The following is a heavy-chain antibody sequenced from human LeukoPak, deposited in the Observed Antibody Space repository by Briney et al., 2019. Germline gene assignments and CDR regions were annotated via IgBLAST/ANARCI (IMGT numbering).Heavy chain of an antibody. J-gene: IGHJ4*02. V-gene: IGHV1-8*01. Sequence: GASVKVSCKASGYTFTSYDINWVRQATGQGPEWMGLMNPSSGNTGYAQRFQGRVTMTRDTSISTAYLELSSLKSEDTAVYYCASYTYYHSPGRFAHWAQGPLVTVSS. CDR3: ASYTYYHSPGRFAH. CDR1: GYTFTSYD. D-gene: IGHD3-3*01. CDR2: MNPSSGNT.